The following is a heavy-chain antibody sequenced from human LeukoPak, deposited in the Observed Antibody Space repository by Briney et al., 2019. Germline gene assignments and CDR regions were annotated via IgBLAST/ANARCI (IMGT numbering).Heavy chain of an antibody. Sequence: GGSLRLSCAASGFTFSSYAMHWVRQAPGKGLEWVAVISYDGSNKYYADSVKGRFTISRDNSKNTLYLQMNSLRAEDTSVYYCARSYNWNDVRYFDYWGQGTLVTVSS. CDR2: ISYDGSNK. CDR1: GFTFSSYA. J-gene: IGHJ4*02. D-gene: IGHD1-20*01. V-gene: IGHV3-30*04. CDR3: ARSYNWNDVRYFDY.